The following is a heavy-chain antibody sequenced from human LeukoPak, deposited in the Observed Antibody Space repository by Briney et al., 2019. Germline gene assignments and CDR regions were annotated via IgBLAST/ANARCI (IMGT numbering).Heavy chain of an antibody. CDR2: INPNSGGT. V-gene: IGHV1-2*02. D-gene: IGHD2-2*01. Sequence: GASVKVSCKASGYTFTGYYMHWVRQAPGQGLEWMGWINPNSGGTNYAQKFQGRVTMPRDTSISTAYMELSRLRSDDTAVYYCAGRRYCSSTSCYRDYYYMDVWGKGTTVTVSS. CDR1: GYTFTGYY. J-gene: IGHJ6*03. CDR3: AGRRYCSSTSCYRDYYYMDV.